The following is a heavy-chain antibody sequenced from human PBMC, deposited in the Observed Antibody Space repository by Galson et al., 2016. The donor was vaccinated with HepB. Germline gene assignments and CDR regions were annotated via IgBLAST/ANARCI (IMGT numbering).Heavy chain of an antibody. CDR3: ARLYGYSGYDSIDY. CDR2: IYPFESET. V-gene: IGHV5-51*01. J-gene: IGHJ4*02. D-gene: IGHD5-12*01. Sequence: QSGAEVKKPGESLKIPCQGSGSSFSSYWIGWVRQMPGKGLEWMGIIYPFESETRYSPSFQGQVTISADKAISTAYLQWSSLKVSDSAMYYCARLYGYSGYDSIDYWGQGTLVTVSS. CDR1: GSSFSSYW.